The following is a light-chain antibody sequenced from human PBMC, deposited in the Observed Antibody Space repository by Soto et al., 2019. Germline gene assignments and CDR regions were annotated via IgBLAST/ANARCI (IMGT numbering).Light chain of an antibody. CDR2: DVN. Sequence: QSVLTQPPSASGSPGQSVTISCTGTSSDVGGYNYVSWYRQHPGKAPQLIIYDVNKRPSGVPDRFSGSKSGNTASLTVSGLQAEDEADYFCNSYGGTNNYVVFGGGTKLPVL. V-gene: IGLV2-8*01. J-gene: IGLJ2*01. CDR1: SSDVGGYNY. CDR3: NSYGGTNNYVV.